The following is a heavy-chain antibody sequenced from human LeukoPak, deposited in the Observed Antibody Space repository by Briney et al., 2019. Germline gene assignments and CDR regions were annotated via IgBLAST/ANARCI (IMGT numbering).Heavy chain of an antibody. CDR2: IYYSGST. CDR3: ARGGNYDQSGDY. J-gene: IGHJ4*02. Sequence: SETLSLTCTVSGGSISSYYWSWIRQPPGKGLEWIGYIYYSGSTNYNPSLKSRVTISVDTSKNQFSPKLSSVTAADTAVYYCARGGNYDQSGDYWGQGTLVTVSS. V-gene: IGHV4-59*01. CDR1: GGSISSYY. D-gene: IGHD3-3*01.